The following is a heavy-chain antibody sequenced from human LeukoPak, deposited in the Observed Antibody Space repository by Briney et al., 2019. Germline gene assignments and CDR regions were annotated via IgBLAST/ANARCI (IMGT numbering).Heavy chain of an antibody. CDR2: IKQDGSEK. Sequence: GGSLRLSCAASGFTFSNYWMNWVRQAPGKGLEWVANIKQDGSEKYYVDFVEGRFSISRDNAKNSLYLQMNSLRVEDTAVYYCARPLGRVKENAFDIWGQGTMVTVSS. CDR1: GFTFSNYW. D-gene: IGHD2-21*01. J-gene: IGHJ3*02. CDR3: ARPLGRVKENAFDI. V-gene: IGHV3-7*03.